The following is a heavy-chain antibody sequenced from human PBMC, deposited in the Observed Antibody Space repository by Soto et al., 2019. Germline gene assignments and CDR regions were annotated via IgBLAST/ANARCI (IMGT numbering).Heavy chain of an antibody. CDR3: ARSRYCSGGSCYSRWFDP. V-gene: IGHV1-18*04. D-gene: IGHD2-15*01. Sequence: ASVKVSCKASGYTFTSYYMHWVRQAPGQGLEWMGWISANNGSTSYAQKLQGRVTMTTDTSTSTAYMELRSLRSDDTAVYYCARSRYCSGGSCYSRWFDPWGQGTLVTVSS. CDR2: ISANNGST. J-gene: IGHJ5*02. CDR1: GYTFTSYY.